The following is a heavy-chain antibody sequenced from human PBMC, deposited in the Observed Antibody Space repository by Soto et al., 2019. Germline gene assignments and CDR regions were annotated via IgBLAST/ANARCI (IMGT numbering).Heavy chain of an antibody. CDR2: IYPGGSDT. J-gene: IGHJ6*03. CDR1: GYSFTSYW. Sequence: PGESLKISCKGSGYSFTSYWIGWVRQMPGKGLEWMGIIYPGGSDTRYSPSFQGQVTISADKSISTAYLQWSSLKASDTAMYYCARSSPNYDFWSGYQGYYYYYMDVWGKGTTVTVSS. CDR3: ARSSPNYDFWSGYQGYYYYYMDV. D-gene: IGHD3-3*01. V-gene: IGHV5-51*01.